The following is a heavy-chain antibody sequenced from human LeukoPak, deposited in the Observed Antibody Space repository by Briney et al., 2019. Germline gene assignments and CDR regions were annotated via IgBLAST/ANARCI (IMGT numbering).Heavy chain of an antibody. CDR3: TRWGAGGLTLDY. J-gene: IGHJ4*02. CDR1: GFSFSFYG. V-gene: IGHV3-33*01. D-gene: IGHD3-16*01. Sequence: GRSLRLSCATSGFSFSFYGMQWVRQAPGKGLEWVAVIWNDGSRKYYGDSVKGRFTISKDNSRKTVNLQMDSLRAEDTAIYYCTRWGAGGLTLDYWGQGVLVTVSS. CDR2: IWNDGSRK.